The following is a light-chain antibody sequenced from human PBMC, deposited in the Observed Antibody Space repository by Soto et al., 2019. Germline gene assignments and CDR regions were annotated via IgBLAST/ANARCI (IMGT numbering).Light chain of an antibody. CDR1: QSVSSSY. V-gene: IGKV3-20*01. CDR3: QQVTSSPYS. Sequence: EIVLTQSPGTLSLSPGERATLSCRASQSVSSSYLAWYQQKPGQAPRLLIYGASSRATGIPDRFSGSGSGTDFTLTISRLEPEDFATYYCQQVTSSPYSFGQGTKLEIK. CDR2: GAS. J-gene: IGKJ2*03.